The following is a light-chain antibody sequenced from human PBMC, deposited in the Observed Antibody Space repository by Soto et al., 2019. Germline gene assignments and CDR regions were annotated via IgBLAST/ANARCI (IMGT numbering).Light chain of an antibody. CDR1: QSVSAS. V-gene: IGKV3-11*01. CDR3: QQRSKWPLT. Sequence: EIVLTQSPPTLSLSPGERATLSCRASQSVSASLAWYQQKSGQAPRLLIYDASNRATGIPARFTGSGSGTDFTLTISSLEPEDFAIYYCQQRSKWPLTFGQGTKVEIK. CDR2: DAS. J-gene: IGKJ1*01.